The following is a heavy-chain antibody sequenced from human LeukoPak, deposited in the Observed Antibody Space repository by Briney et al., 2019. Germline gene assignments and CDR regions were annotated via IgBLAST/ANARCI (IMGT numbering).Heavy chain of an antibody. CDR1: GHTFTTRA. J-gene: IGHJ4*02. V-gene: IGHV1-3*04. D-gene: IGHD2-21*01. Sequence: ASVKVSCKASGHTFTTRAIHWVRQAPGQRLEWMGLINTGDGDTLYSQKFQGRVTIARDTSANTAYLELDGLTSEDTAVYYCAKGCSLGPGCYYLDYWGQGTLVTVSS. CDR2: INTGDGDT. CDR3: AKGCSLGPGCYYLDY.